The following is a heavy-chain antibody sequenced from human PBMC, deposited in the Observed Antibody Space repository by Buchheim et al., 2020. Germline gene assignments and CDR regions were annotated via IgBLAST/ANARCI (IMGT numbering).Heavy chain of an antibody. D-gene: IGHD2-2*01. V-gene: IGHV4-34*01. CDR2: INHSGST. Sequence: QVQLQQWGAGLLKPSETLSLTCAVYGGSFSGYYWSWIRQPPGKGLEWIGEINHSGSTNYNPSLKSRVTISVYTSKNQFSLKLSSVTAADTAVYYCARCVPAANNWFDPWGQGTL. CDR3: ARCVPAANNWFDP. CDR1: GGSFSGYY. J-gene: IGHJ5*02.